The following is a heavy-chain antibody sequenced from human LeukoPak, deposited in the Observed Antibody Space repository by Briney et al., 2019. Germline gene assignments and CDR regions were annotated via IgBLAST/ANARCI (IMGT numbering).Heavy chain of an antibody. J-gene: IGHJ6*02. D-gene: IGHD5-12*01. CDR2: INPSGGST. CDR1: GYTFTSYY. V-gene: IGHV1-46*01. Sequence: ASVKVSCKASGYTFTSYYMHWVRQAPGQGLEWMGIINPSGGSTSYAQKFQGRATMTRDTSTSTVYMELSSLRSEDTAVYYCAGTPRGYSGYPQGYGMDVWGQGTTVTVSS. CDR3: AGTPRGYSGYPQGYGMDV.